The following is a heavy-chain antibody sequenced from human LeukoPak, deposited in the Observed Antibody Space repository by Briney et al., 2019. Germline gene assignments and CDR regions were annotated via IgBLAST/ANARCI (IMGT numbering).Heavy chain of an antibody. CDR2: IYSSGST. J-gene: IGHJ6*03. V-gene: IGHV4-4*07. CDR1: GGSINSFY. Sequence: SETLSLICTVSGGSINSFYWTWIRQPAGKGLEWIGRIYSSGSTNFNPSLKSRVTMSVDTSKNQFSLRLSSVTAADTAVYYCAGRDIVVVPADNIYYYYMDVWGKGTTVTVSS. D-gene: IGHD2-2*01. CDR3: AGRDIVVVPADNIYYYYMDV.